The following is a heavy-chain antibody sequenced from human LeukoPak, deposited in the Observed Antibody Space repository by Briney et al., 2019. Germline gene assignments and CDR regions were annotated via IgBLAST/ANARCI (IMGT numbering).Heavy chain of an antibody. V-gene: IGHV4-59*08. J-gene: IGHJ4*02. CDR2: IYYTGST. Sequence: PSETLSLTCTVSGGSISSYYWSWIRQPPGKGLEWIGYIYYTGSTNYNPSLKTRVTISLDTSKSQFSLKLNSVTAADTAMYYCARHIGDYHFDYWGQGTLVTVSS. CDR1: GGSISSYY. CDR3: ARHIGDYHFDY. D-gene: IGHD3-16*01.